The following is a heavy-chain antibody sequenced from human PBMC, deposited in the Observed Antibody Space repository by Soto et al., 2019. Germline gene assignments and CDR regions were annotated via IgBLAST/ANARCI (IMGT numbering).Heavy chain of an antibody. CDR1: GYTFTNYG. J-gene: IGHJ6*02. CDR3: AREGQAPYYYYGMDV. CDR2: ISGYNGNT. V-gene: IGHV1-18*01. Sequence: QVQVVQSGDEVKKPGASVKVSCKASGYTFTNYGFSWVRQAPGQGLEWMGWISGYNGNTKYAEKFQRRVTMTTDTSTSTAHMELRSLRSDDTAVYYCAREGQAPYYYYGMDVWGQGTVVTVSS.